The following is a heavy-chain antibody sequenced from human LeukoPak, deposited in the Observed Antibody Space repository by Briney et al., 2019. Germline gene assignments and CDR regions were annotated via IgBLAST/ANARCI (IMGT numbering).Heavy chain of an antibody. CDR3: ARKAYYYDSSGSHYFDY. Sequence: SVKVSCKASGGTFSSYAISWVRQAPGQGLEWMGGIIPIFGTANYAQKFQGRVTITADESTSTAYMELSSLRSEDTAVYYCARKAYYYDSSGSHYFDYWGQGTLVTVSS. V-gene: IGHV1-69*13. CDR1: GGTFSSYA. J-gene: IGHJ4*02. D-gene: IGHD3-22*01. CDR2: IIPIFGTA.